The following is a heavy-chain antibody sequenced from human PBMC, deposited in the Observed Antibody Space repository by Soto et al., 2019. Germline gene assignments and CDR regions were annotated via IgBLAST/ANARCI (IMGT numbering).Heavy chain of an antibody. D-gene: IGHD2-2*01. V-gene: IGHV1-69*08. Sequence: QVQLVQSGAEVKKPGSSVKVSCKASGGTFSSYTISWVRQAPGQGLEWMGRIIPILGIANYAQKFQGRVTITADKSTSTAYMELRSLRSEDTAVYYCARDKAIGDCSSTSCYAGGIWYFDLWGRGTLVTVSS. CDR2: IIPILGIA. CDR3: ARDKAIGDCSSTSCYAGGIWYFDL. CDR1: GGTFSSYT. J-gene: IGHJ2*01.